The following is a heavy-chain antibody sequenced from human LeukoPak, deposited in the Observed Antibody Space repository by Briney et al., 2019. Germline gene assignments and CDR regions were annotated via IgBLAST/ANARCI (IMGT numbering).Heavy chain of an antibody. J-gene: IGHJ4*02. CDR3: AREDFDWLFDY. CDR2: IYTSGST. CDR1: GDSITNNNFY. V-gene: IGHV4-61*02. Sequence: SETLSLTCTVSGDSITNNNFYWGWIRQSPGKGLEWIGRIYTSGSTNYNPSLKSRVTISVDTSKNQFSLKLSSVTAADTAVYYCAREDFDWLFDYWGQGTLVTVSS. D-gene: IGHD3-9*01.